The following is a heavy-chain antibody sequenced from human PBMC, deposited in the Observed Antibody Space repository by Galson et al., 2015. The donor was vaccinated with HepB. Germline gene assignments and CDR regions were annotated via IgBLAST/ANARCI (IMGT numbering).Heavy chain of an antibody. D-gene: IGHD2-21*02. Sequence: SVKVSCKASGGTFSSYAISWVRQAPGQGLEWMGGIIPIFGTANYAQKFQGRVTITADKSTSTAYMELSSLRSEDTAVYYCASSFYCGGDCYDLDYWGQGTLVTVSS. J-gene: IGHJ4*02. CDR2: IIPIFGTA. CDR1: GGTFSSYA. CDR3: ASSFYCGGDCYDLDY. V-gene: IGHV1-69*06.